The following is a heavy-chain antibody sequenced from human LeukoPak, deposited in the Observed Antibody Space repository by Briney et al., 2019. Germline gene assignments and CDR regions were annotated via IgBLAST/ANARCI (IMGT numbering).Heavy chain of an antibody. J-gene: IGHJ4*02. Sequence: SETLSLACTVSGGSISSGSYYWSWIRQPAGKGLEWIGRIYTSGSTNYNPSLKSRVTISVDTSKNQFSLKLSSVTAADTAVYYCARAPFARIAARPFDYWGQGTLVTVSS. CDR3: ARAPFARIAARPFDY. V-gene: IGHV4-61*02. CDR1: GGSISSGSYY. CDR2: IYTSGST. D-gene: IGHD6-6*01.